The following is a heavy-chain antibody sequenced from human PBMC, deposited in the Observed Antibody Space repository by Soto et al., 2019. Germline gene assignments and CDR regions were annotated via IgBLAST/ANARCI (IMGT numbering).Heavy chain of an antibody. V-gene: IGHV3-9*01. Sequence: EVQLVESGGGLVQPGRSLRLSCAASGFTFDDYAMHWVRQAPGKGLEWVSGISWNSGSIGYADSVKGRFTISRDNAKNALYLQMNSLGAEDTALYYCAKGARVGYFGFWGQGTLVTVSS. CDR3: AKGARVGYFGF. CDR2: ISWNSGSI. CDR1: GFTFDDYA. J-gene: IGHJ4*02. D-gene: IGHD6-6*01.